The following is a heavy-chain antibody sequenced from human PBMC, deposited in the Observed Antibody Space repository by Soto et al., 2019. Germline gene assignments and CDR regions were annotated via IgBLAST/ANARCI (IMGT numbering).Heavy chain of an antibody. V-gene: IGHV3-48*02. CDR3: VRDAGSLGY. J-gene: IGHJ4*02. CDR2: ISGSGGTI. Sequence: EVQLVESGGGLVQPGGSLRLSCAASGFTFSTYSMNWVRQAPGKGLEWISYISGSGGTIYYADSVKGRFTVSRDNAKNSLYLQMSSLRDEDTAVYYCVRDAGSLGYWGQGTLVTVSS. CDR1: GFTFSTYS.